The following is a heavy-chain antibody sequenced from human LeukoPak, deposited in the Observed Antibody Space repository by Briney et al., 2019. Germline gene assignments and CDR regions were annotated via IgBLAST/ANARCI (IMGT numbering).Heavy chain of an antibody. V-gene: IGHV1-18*01. Sequence: ASVKVSCTASGGTFSSYAISWVRQAPGQGLEWMGWISAYNGNTNYAQKLQGRVTMTTDTSTSTAYMELRSLRSDDTAVYYCARDVDTAMVHFDYCGQGTLVTVSS. CDR2: ISAYNGNT. D-gene: IGHD5-18*01. CDR3: ARDVDTAMVHFDY. J-gene: IGHJ4*02. CDR1: GGTFSSYA.